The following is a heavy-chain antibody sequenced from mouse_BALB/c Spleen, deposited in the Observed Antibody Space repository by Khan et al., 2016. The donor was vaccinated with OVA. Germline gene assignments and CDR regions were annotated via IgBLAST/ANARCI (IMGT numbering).Heavy chain of an antibody. CDR2: IWSGGST. J-gene: IGHJ3*01. V-gene: IGHV2-2*02. CDR3: ARNYDYDEGLAY. D-gene: IGHD2-4*01. Sequence: QVQLQQSGPGLVQPSQSLSITCTVSGFSLTTYGVHWVRQSPGKGLEWLGVIWSGGSTDYNAAFISRLSISKDNSKSQVFFKMNSLQASDTAIYYCARNYDYDEGLAYWGQGTLVTVSA. CDR1: GFSLTTYG.